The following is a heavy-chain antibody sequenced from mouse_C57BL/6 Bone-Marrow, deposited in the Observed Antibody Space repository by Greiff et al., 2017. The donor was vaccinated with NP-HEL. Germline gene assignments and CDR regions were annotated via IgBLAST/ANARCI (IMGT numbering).Heavy chain of an antibody. V-gene: IGHV1-15*01. CDR3: TRGHY. J-gene: IGHJ2*01. CDR2: IDPETGGT. CDR1: GYTFTDYE. Sequence: QVQLKESGAELVRPGASVTLSCKASGYTFTDYEMHWVKQTPVHGLEWIGAIDPETGGTAYNQKFKGKAILTADKSSSTAYMELRSLTSEDSAVYYCTRGHYWGQGTTLTVSS.